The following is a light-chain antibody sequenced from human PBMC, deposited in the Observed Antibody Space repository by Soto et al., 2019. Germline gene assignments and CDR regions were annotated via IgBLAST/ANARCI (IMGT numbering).Light chain of an antibody. CDR3: QQLNSTPFI. CDR1: QGISSY. J-gene: IGKJ3*01. CDR2: AAS. Sequence: DIQLTQSPSFLSASVGDRVTITCRASQGISSYLAWYQQKPGKAPKLLIYAASTLQSGVPSRFSGSGSGTEFTLTISSLQPEDFATYYCQQLNSTPFIFGPGTKVDIK. V-gene: IGKV1-9*01.